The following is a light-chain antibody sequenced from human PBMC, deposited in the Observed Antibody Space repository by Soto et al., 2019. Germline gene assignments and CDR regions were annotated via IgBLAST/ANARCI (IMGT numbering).Light chain of an antibody. V-gene: IGKV3D-20*02. Sequence: EVVLTQSPFTLSFSPVERSTLSFRASQSVSSSYLSWYQQKPGQAPRLLIYGASSRATGIPDRFSGSGSGTDFTLTISSLEPEDFAAYYCQQRSNWPRTFGQGTKVDI. CDR1: QSVSSSY. CDR3: QQRSNWPRT. J-gene: IGKJ1*01. CDR2: GAS.